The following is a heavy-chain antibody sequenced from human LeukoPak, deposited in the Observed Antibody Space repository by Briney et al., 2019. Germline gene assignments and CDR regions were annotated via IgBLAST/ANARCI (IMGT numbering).Heavy chain of an antibody. D-gene: IGHD3-10*01. Sequence: SETLSLTCTVSGGSISPHYWSWLRQIPGKGLEWIGYIYYSGTTNSNPSLTSRVTISLDASKNQFSVRLSSVTAADTAVYYCARIPPGDYWGQGTLVTVSS. J-gene: IGHJ4*02. CDR3: ARIPPGDY. CDR1: GGSISPHY. V-gene: IGHV4-59*11. CDR2: IYYSGTT.